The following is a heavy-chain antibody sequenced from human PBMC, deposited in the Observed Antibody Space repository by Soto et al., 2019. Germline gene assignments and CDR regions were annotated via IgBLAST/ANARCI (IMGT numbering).Heavy chain of an antibody. D-gene: IGHD1-26*01. CDR1: GGSFSSDSFI. J-gene: IGHJ6*02. CDR3: ARDHKWDGMDV. Sequence: PSDTLALTCSVSGGSFSSDSFIWSWVRQFPGKGLEWIGYIYYSGTTYYNPSLRSRVIMSVDTSKNQFSLKLSSVTAADTAVYYCARDHKWDGMDVWGQGTTVTVSS. V-gene: IGHV4-31*03. CDR2: IYYSGTT.